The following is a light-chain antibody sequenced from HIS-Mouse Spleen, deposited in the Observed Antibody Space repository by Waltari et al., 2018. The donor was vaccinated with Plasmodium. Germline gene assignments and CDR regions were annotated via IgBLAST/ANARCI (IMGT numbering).Light chain of an antibody. V-gene: IGLV1-51*01. CDR1: SSNIGNNY. CDR2: DNN. CDR3: GTWDSSLSAVV. J-gene: IGLJ2*01. Sequence: QSVLTQPPSVSAAPGQKVTISCSGSSSNIGNNYVSCYQQLPGTAPKLPIYDNNKRPSGIPDRFSGSKSGTSATLGITGLQTGDEADYYCGTWDSSLSAVVFGGGTKLTVL.